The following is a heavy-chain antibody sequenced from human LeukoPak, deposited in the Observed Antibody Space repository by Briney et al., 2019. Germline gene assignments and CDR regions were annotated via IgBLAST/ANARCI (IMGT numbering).Heavy chain of an antibody. D-gene: IGHD6-13*01. CDR2: MNPNSGNT. CDR3: ARAPTSEQQLQFDY. Sequence: ASVKVSCKASGYTFTSYDINWVRQATGQGLEWMGWMNPNSGNTGYAQKFQGRVTMTRNTSISTAYMELSSLRSEDTAVYYCARAPTSEQQLQFDYWGQGTLVTVSS. V-gene: IGHV1-8*01. J-gene: IGHJ4*02. CDR1: GYTFTSYD.